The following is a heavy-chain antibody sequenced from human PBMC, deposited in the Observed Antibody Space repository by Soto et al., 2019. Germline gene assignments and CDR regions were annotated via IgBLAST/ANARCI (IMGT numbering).Heavy chain of an antibody. J-gene: IGHJ6*03. CDR3: ARLGYSNYMDV. D-gene: IGHD2-15*01. CDR1: GGSIISYY. CDR2: IYYSGST. V-gene: IGHV4-59*08. Sequence: SETLSLTCTVSGGSIISYYWSWIRQPPGKGLEWIGYIYYSGSTNYNPSLKSRVTISVDTSKNQFSLKLSSVTAADTAVYYCARLGYSNYMDVWGKGTTVTVSS.